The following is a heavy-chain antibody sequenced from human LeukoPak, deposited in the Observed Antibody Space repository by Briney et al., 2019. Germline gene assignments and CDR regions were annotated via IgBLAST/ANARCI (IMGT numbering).Heavy chain of an antibody. J-gene: IGHJ4*02. CDR1: GFTFRNYW. V-gene: IGHV3-7*03. CDR2: IKQDGSDR. D-gene: IGHD2-2*01. Sequence: GGSLRLSCAASGFTFRNYWMSWVRQVPGTGLEWVANIKQDGSDRNYVTSVRGRFTISRDNSKNTLYLQMNSLRAEDTAVYYCAKFIVPAARYYFDYWGQGTLVTVSS. CDR3: AKFIVPAARYYFDY.